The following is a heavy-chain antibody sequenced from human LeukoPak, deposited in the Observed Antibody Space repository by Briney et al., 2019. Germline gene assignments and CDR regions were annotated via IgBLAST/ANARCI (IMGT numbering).Heavy chain of an antibody. CDR1: GGSISSGDYY. D-gene: IGHD3-10*01. CDR2: IYHSGST. CDR3: ARDWGGYGSGSLADY. J-gene: IGHJ4*02. V-gene: IGHV4-39*07. Sequence: PSETLSLTCTVSGGSISSGDYYWSWIRQPPGKGLEWIGSIYHSGSTYYDPSLKSRVTISVDTSKNQFSLKLTSVTAADTAVYYCARDWGGYGSGSLADYWGQGTLVTVSS.